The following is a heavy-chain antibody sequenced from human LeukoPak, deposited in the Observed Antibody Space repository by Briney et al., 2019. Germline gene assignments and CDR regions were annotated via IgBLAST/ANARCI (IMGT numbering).Heavy chain of an antibody. CDR2: ISNGGTIV. J-gene: IGHJ4*02. V-gene: IGHV3-48*03. CDR3: ARAEF. Sequence: GGSLRLSCAASGFSFGSYEMHWVRQAPGKGLEWLSYISNGGTIVYYADSVKGRFTTSRGNAKNSLFLQMNSLRAEDTAVYYCARAEFWGQGTLVTVSS. D-gene: IGHD3-10*01. CDR1: GFSFGSYE.